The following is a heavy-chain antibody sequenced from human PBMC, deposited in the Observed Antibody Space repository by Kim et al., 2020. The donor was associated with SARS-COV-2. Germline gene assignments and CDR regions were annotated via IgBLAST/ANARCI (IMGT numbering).Heavy chain of an antibody. J-gene: IGHJ6*02. V-gene: IGHV3-53*01. CDR1: GFTVSSNY. CDR3: ARDPMYYDILTGYPPYGMYV. Sequence: GGSLRLSCAASGFTVSSNYMSWVRQAPGKGLEWVSVIYSGGSTYYADSVKGRFTISSDNSKNTRYLQMNSLRAGDTAVYYCARDPMYYDILTGYPPYGMYVWRQVTTVTVSS. D-gene: IGHD3-9*01. CDR2: IYSGGST.